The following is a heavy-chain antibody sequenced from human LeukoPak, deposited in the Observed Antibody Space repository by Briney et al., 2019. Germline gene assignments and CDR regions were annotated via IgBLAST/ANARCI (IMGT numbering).Heavy chain of an antibody. D-gene: IGHD6-13*01. CDR2: INPNSGGT. Sequence: ASVKVSCKASGYTFTGYFLRWVRRAPGQGFEWMGWINPNSGGTYYTQRFQGRVTMTRDTSISTAYMELSSLRSDDTAVYYCARAQFLTAPAGTFANSWGQGTLVTVSS. CDR1: GYTFTGYF. CDR3: ARAQFLTAPAGTFANS. V-gene: IGHV1-2*02. J-gene: IGHJ4*02.